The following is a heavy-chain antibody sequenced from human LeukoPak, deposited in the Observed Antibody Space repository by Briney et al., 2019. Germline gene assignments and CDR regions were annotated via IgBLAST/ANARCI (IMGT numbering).Heavy chain of an antibody. CDR3: AREGTTVTTPKGHYYYYGMDV. V-gene: IGHV1-69*06. D-gene: IGHD4-17*01. CDR2: IIPIFGTA. CDR1: GGTFSSYA. Sequence: GSSVKVSCKASGGTFSSYAISWVRQAPGQGLEWMGGIIPIFGTANYAQKFQGRVTITADKSTSTAYMELSSLRSEDTAVYYCAREGTTVTTPKGHYYYYGMDVWGKGTTVTVSS. J-gene: IGHJ6*04.